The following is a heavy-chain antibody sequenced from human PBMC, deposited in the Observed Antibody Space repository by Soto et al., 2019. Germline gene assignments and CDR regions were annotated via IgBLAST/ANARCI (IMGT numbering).Heavy chain of an antibody. CDR2: IYHSGST. Sequence: SETLSLTCAVSGGSISSSNWWSWVRQPPGKGLEWIGEIYHSGSTNYNPSLKSRVTISVDKSKNQFSLKLSSVTAADTAVYYCARVKDDSSGYYPSEYCYYGMDVWGQGTTVTVSS. J-gene: IGHJ6*02. V-gene: IGHV4-4*02. CDR3: ARVKDDSSGYYPSEYCYYGMDV. D-gene: IGHD3-22*01. CDR1: GGSISSSNW.